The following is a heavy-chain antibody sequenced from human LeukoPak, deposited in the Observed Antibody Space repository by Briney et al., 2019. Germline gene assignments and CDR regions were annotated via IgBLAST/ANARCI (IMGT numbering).Heavy chain of an antibody. J-gene: IGHJ3*02. CDR3: AKSNGYGLVDI. CDR1: GFTFSSYA. CDR2: ISGSGDIT. V-gene: IGHV3-23*01. Sequence: GGSLRLSCAASGFTFSSYAMSWVRQAPGKGLEWVSSISGSGDITYFADSVKARLTISRDNSKNTLYLQMNSLRAEDTAVYYCAKSNGYGLVDIWGQGTMVTVSS. D-gene: IGHD3-10*01.